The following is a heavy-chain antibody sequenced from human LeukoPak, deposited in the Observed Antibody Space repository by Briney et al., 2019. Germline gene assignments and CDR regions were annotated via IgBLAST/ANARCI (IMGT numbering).Heavy chain of an antibody. V-gene: IGHV3-7*03. D-gene: IGHD6-13*01. J-gene: IGHJ6*03. Sequence: GGSLRLSCAASGFTFSSYWMSWVRQAPGKGLEWVANIKQDGSEKYYVDSVKGRFTISRDNAKNSLYLQMNSLRAEDTAVYYCAKDRGSSWYWHDYYYYMDVWGKGTTVTVSS. CDR1: GFTFSSYW. CDR2: IKQDGSEK. CDR3: AKDRGSSWYWHDYYYYMDV.